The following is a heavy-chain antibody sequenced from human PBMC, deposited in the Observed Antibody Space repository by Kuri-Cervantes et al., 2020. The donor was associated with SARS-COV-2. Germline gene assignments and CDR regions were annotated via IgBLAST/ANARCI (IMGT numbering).Heavy chain of an antibody. Sequence: GESLKISCTASGFTFSDTWMNWVRQAPGRGLEWVGLIRTKTYGVTTDYAAPVKGRFTISRDDSENTLYLQMNNLNTEDTAVYYCTTGCSAAWQDNRWGQGSLVTVSS. J-gene: IGHJ4*02. V-gene: IGHV3-15*01. CDR1: GFTFSDTW. CDR2: IRTKTYGVTT. D-gene: IGHD2-15*01. CDR3: TTGCSAAWQDNR.